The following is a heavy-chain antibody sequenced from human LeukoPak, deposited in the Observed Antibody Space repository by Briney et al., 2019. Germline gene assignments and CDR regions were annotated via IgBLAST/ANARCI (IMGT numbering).Heavy chain of an antibody. Sequence: ASVKVSCKASEYTFTSYYMHWVRQAPGQGLEWMGIINPSGGSTSYAQKFQGRVTMTRDTSTSTVYMELSSLRSEDTAVYYCACGSRPSGWRTGAFDYWGQGTLVTVSS. CDR1: EYTFTSYY. V-gene: IGHV1-46*01. J-gene: IGHJ4*02. CDR3: ACGSRPSGWRTGAFDY. D-gene: IGHD6-19*01. CDR2: INPSGGST.